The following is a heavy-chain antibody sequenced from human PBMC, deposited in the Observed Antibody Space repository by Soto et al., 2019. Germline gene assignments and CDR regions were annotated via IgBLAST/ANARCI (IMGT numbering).Heavy chain of an antibody. CDR1: GFTFSIYD. D-gene: IGHD1-26*01. Sequence: EVQLVESGGGLVQPGGSLTLSCAASGFTFSIYDMHWVRQATGKGLEWVSAIGTAGDTYYPASVKGRFTISREDGKTSLXXHMNTLRAGDTALYYCARGSRVGALRSWSADAFDVWGQGTMVTVSS. CDR2: IGTAGDT. J-gene: IGHJ3*01. V-gene: IGHV3-13*01. CDR3: ARGSRVGALRSWSADAFDV.